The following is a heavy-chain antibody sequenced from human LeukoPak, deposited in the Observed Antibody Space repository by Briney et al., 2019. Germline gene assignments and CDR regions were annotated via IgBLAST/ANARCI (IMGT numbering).Heavy chain of an antibody. CDR3: ARDGYGGIDY. J-gene: IGHJ4*02. D-gene: IGHD4-23*01. V-gene: IGHV4-59*01. CDR1: GGSISSYY. CDR2: IYYSGTT. Sequence: PSETLSLTCTVSGGSISSYYWSWIRQPPGKGLEWIGNIYYSGTTNYNPSLKSRVTISVDTSKNQFSVKLNSVTAADTAVYYCARDGYGGIDYWGQGILVTVSS.